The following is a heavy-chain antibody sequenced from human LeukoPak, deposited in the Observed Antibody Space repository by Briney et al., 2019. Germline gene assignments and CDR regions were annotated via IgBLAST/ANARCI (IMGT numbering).Heavy chain of an antibody. V-gene: IGHV3-11*04. CDR1: IHFRDYL. D-gene: IGHD3-10*01. J-gene: IGHJ3*02. CDR2: ISSSGSTI. Sequence: GALGLLLAASWIHFRDYLLDLIRQASGKGVGGVFFISSSGSTIYYADSVKGRFTISRDNAKNSLYLQMNSLRAEDTAVYYCARDRWFGDGDAFDIWGQGTMVTVSS. CDR3: ARDRWFGDGDAFDI.